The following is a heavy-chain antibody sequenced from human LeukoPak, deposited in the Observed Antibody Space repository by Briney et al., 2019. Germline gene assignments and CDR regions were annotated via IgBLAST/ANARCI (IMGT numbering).Heavy chain of an antibody. D-gene: IGHD6-19*01. CDR1: GYTLSELS. V-gene: IGHV1-24*01. CDR2: FDPEDGET. CDR3: ATESRPYSSVVDY. J-gene: IGHJ4*02. Sequence: ASVNVSFTVYGYTLSELSMHWVRQAPGKGLEWMGGFDPEDGETIYAQKFQGRVTMTEDTSTDTAYMELSSLRSEDTAIYYCATESRPYSSVVDYWGQGTLVTVSS.